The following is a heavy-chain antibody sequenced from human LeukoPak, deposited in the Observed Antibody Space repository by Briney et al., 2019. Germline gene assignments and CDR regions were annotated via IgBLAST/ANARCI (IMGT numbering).Heavy chain of an antibody. CDR3: ARDYGGNSGWFDP. CDR1: GYTFTSYY. D-gene: IGHD4-23*01. CDR2: ISPSSGST. J-gene: IGHJ5*02. Sequence: ASVKVSCKASGYTFTSYYMHWVRQAPGQGLEWMGIISPSSGSTSYAQKFQGRVTITRDTSISTAYMELSSLRSEDTAVYYCARDYGGNSGWFDPWGQGTLVTVSS. V-gene: IGHV1-46*01.